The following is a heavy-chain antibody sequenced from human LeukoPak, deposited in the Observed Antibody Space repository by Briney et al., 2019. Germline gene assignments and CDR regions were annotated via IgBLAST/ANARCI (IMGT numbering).Heavy chain of an antibody. Sequence: GGSLRLSCAASGFTFSSYAMHWVRQAPGKGLEWVAVISYDGSNKYYADSVKGRFTISRDNSKNTLYLQMNSLRAEDTAVYYCARESGAVTAYYYYYGMDVWGQGTTVTVSS. CDR1: GFTFSSYA. V-gene: IGHV3-30-3*01. D-gene: IGHD2-21*02. CDR2: ISYDGSNK. CDR3: ARESGAVTAYYYYYGMDV. J-gene: IGHJ6*02.